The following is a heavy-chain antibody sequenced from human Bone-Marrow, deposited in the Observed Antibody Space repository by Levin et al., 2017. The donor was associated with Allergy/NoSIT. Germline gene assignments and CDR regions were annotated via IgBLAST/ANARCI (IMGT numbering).Heavy chain of an antibody. D-gene: IGHD1-26*01. Sequence: RGESLKISCAASGFTFSSYAMHWVRQAPGKGLEWVAVISYDGSNKYYADSVKGRFTISRDNSKNTLYLQMNSLRAEDTAVYYCARGALEISGNWYFDLWGRGTLVTVSS. CDR2: ISYDGSNK. J-gene: IGHJ2*01. CDR1: GFTFSSYA. CDR3: ARGALEISGNWYFDL. V-gene: IGHV3-30*04.